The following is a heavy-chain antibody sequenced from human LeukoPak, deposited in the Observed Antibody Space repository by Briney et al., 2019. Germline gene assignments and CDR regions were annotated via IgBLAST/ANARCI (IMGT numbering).Heavy chain of an antibody. D-gene: IGHD3-22*01. CDR1: GFTFTSSA. CDR3: AAEGAAHYYDSSGSGLWYFDL. Sequence: SVKVSCKASGFTFTSSAVQWVRQARGQRLEWIGWIVVGGGNTNYAQKFQERVTITRDMSTSTAYMELSSLRSEDTAVYYCAAEGAAHYYDSSGSGLWYFDLWGRGTLVTVSS. J-gene: IGHJ2*01. V-gene: IGHV1-58*01. CDR2: IVVGGGNT.